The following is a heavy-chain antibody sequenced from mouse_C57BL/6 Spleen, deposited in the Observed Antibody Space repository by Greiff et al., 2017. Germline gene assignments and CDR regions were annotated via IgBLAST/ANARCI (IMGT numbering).Heavy chain of an antibody. V-gene: IGHV1-64*01. CDR3: ARPFITTVVPFAY. D-gene: IGHD1-1*01. CDR1: GYTFTSYW. Sequence: QVQLQQPGAELVKPGASVKLSCKASGYTFTSYWMHWVKQRPGQGLEWIGMIHPNSGSTNYNEKFKSKATLTVDKSSSTAYMQLSSLTSEDSAVYYCARPFITTVVPFAYWGQGTLVTVSA. CDR2: IHPNSGST. J-gene: IGHJ3*01.